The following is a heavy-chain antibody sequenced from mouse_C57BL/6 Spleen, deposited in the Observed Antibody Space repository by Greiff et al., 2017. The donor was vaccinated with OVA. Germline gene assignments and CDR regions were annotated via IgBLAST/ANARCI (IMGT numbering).Heavy chain of an antibody. CDR2: IDPSDSET. CDR1: GYTFTSYW. Sequence: QVQLQQPGAELVRPGSSVKLSCKASGYTFTSYWMHWVQQRPIQGLEWIGNIDPSDSETHYNQKFKDKATLTVDKYSSTAYMQLSSLTSEDSAVYYCTLSPLITTVVADYYAMDYWGQGTSVTVSS. D-gene: IGHD1-1*01. V-gene: IGHV1-52*01. J-gene: IGHJ4*01. CDR3: TLSPLITTVVADYYAMDY.